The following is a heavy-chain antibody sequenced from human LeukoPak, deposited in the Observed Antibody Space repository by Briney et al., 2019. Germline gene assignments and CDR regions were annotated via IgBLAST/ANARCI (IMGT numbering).Heavy chain of an antibody. D-gene: IGHD6-6*01. V-gene: IGHV2-5*02. Sequence: KRSGPTLVNPTQTLTLTYTFSDFSLSTSGEGVAWIRQPPGQALEWLALIYWDDDKRYSPSLKSRLTITKDTSKNQVVLTMTNMDPVDTATYYCAHTNISTRRRFSYYYYMDVWGKGTTVTVSS. CDR2: IYWDDDK. CDR1: DFSLSTSGEG. CDR3: AHTNISTRRRFSYYYYMDV. J-gene: IGHJ6*03.